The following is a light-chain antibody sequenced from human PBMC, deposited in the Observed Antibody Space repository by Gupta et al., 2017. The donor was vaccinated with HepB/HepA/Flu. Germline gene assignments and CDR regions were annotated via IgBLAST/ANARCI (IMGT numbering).Light chain of an antibody. CDR2: KAS. V-gene: IGKV1-5*03. CDR3: QQYTDYPVT. CDR1: QSISRL. Sequence: DIQMTQSPSTLSASVGDRVTITCRASQSISRLLAWYQQKTGKAPKLLIYKASSLESGVPSRFSGSGSGTEFTLTISSLQPDDFATYYCQQYTDYPVTFGGGTKVEIK. J-gene: IGKJ4*01.